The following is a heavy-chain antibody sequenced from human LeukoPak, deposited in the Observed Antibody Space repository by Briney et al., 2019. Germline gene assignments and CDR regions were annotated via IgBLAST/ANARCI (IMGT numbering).Heavy chain of an antibody. V-gene: IGHV4-30-2*01. D-gene: IGHD3-9*01. J-gene: IGHJ4*02. CDR1: GGSISSGGYS. Sequence: SETLSLTCAVSGGSISSGGYSWSWIRQPPGRGLEWIGYIYHSGSTYHNPSLKNPATISLDRSKNQFSLKLSSVTAADTAVYYCAREVRDFDILTGYYKRYFDYWGQGTLVTVSS. CDR3: AREVRDFDILTGYYKRYFDY. CDR2: IYHSGST.